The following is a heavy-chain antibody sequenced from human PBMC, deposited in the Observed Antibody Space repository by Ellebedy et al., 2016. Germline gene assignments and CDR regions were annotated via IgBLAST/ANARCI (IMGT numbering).Heavy chain of an antibody. CDR1: GFTFSNYG. Sequence: GESLKISCAASGFTFSNYGMHWVRQAPGKGLEWVAVIWFDGSIKYYADSVKGRFTVSRDKSKSTLYLEMNSLRVEDTALYYCARDRNVDWHLDLWGRGTLVTVSS. J-gene: IGHJ2*01. V-gene: IGHV3-33*01. D-gene: IGHD2-15*01. CDR3: ARDRNVDWHLDL. CDR2: IWFDGSIK.